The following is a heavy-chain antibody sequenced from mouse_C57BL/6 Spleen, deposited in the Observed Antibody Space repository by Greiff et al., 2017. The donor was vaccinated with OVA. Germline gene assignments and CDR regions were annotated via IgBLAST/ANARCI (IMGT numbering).Heavy chain of an antibody. Sequence: VHLVESGPELVKPGASVKISCKASGYAFSSSWMNWVKQRPGKGLEWIGRIYPGDGDTNYNGKFKGKATLTADKSSSTAYMQLSSLTSEDSAVYFCARSITTVVAPYFDYWGQGTTLTVSS. CDR2: IYPGDGDT. V-gene: IGHV1-82*01. CDR3: ARSITTVVAPYFDY. D-gene: IGHD1-1*01. CDR1: GYAFSSSW. J-gene: IGHJ2*01.